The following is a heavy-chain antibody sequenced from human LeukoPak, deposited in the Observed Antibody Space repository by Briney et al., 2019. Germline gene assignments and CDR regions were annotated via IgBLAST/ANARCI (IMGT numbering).Heavy chain of an antibody. Sequence: GGSLRLSCVASGFTFSIYTMSWVRQAPGKGLEWVSSVTSSSSSMYSADSVKGRLTISRDNAKNSLYLQMNSLRAEDTAVYYCARDLAWGGYWGQGTLVTVSS. CDR1: GFTFSIYT. V-gene: IGHV3-21*01. CDR2: VTSSSSSM. J-gene: IGHJ4*02. CDR3: ARDLAWGGY. D-gene: IGHD7-27*01.